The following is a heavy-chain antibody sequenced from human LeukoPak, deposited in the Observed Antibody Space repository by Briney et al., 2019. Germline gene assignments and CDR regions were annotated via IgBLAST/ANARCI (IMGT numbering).Heavy chain of an antibody. J-gene: IGHJ4*02. Sequence: GGSLRLSCAASGFTFSSYSMNWVRQAPGKGLEWVSSISSSSSYIYYADSVKGRFTISRDNAKNSLYLQMNSLRAEDTAVYYCARDQYGSGSYVSLDYFDYWGQGTLVTVSS. CDR3: ARDQYGSGSYVSLDYFDY. D-gene: IGHD3-10*01. CDR1: GFTFSSYS. CDR2: ISSSSSYI. V-gene: IGHV3-21*01.